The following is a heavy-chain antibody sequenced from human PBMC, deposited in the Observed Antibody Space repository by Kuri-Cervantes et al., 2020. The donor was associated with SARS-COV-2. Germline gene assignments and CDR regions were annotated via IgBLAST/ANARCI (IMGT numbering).Heavy chain of an antibody. CDR3: ARIQRTFAADAFDI. CDR1: GFSLGTSKMC. Sequence: SGPTLVKPTQTLTLTCTFSGFSLGTSKMCVSWIRQPPGKALEWLALIDWDDDKYYSTSLKTRLTISKDTSKNQVVLTMTNMDPVDTATYYCARIQRTFAADAFDIWGQGTMVTVSS. V-gene: IGHV2-70*01. J-gene: IGHJ3*02. D-gene: IGHD2/OR15-2a*01. CDR2: IDWDDDK.